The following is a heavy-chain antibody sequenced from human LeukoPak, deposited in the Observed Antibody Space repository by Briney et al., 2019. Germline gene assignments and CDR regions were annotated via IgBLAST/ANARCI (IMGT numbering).Heavy chain of an antibody. CDR2: INPSGGST. V-gene: IGHV1-46*01. CDR1: GYTFTSYY. Sequence: ASVKVSCKASGYTFTSYYMHWVRQAPGQGLEWMGIINPSGGSTSYAQKFQGRVTMTRDTSTSTVYMELSSLRSEDTAVYYCAAGGDILAGYDAFDFWGQGTMVTVSS. J-gene: IGHJ3*01. D-gene: IGHD3-9*01. CDR3: AAGGDILAGYDAFDF.